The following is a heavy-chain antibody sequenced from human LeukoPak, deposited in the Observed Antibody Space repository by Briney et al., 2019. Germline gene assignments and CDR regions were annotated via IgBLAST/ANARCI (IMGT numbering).Heavy chain of an antibody. V-gene: IGHV4-34*01. J-gene: IGHJ4*02. CDR3: MRHEEEDGHNAKPFDS. CDR2: INHSGST. Sequence: PSETLSLTCAVYGGSFSGYYWSWIRQPPGKGLEWIGEINHSGSTNYNPSLKSRVTISVDTSKNQFSLKLSSVTAADTAVYFCMRHEEEDGHNAKPFDSWGQGTLLTVSP. D-gene: IGHD5-24*01. CDR1: GGSFSGYY.